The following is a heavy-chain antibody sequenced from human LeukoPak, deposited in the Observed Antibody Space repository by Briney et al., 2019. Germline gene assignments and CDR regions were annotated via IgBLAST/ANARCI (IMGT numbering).Heavy chain of an antibody. CDR2: ISCSGGST. D-gene: IGHD2-21*02. CDR1: GFTFSSYA. CDR3: ARSNTYCGGDCYSPHFDY. Sequence: GGSLRLSCAASGFTFSSYAMSWVRQAPGKGLEWVSAISCSGGSTYYADSVKGRFTISRDNSKNTLYLQMNSLRAEDAAVYYCARSNTYCGGDCYSPHFDYWGEGTLVTVSS. V-gene: IGHV3-23*01. J-gene: IGHJ4*02.